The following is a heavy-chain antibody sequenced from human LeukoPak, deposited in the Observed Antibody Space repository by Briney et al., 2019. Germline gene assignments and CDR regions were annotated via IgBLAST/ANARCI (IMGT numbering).Heavy chain of an antibody. J-gene: IGHJ6*02. D-gene: IGHD3-3*01. CDR1: GGSISSGGYY. CDR2: IYYSGST. CDR3: ARGYDFWSGSSYGMDV. Sequence: SQTLSLTCTVSGGSISSGGYYWSWIRQHPGKGLEWIGYIYYSGSTYYNPSLKTRVTISVDTSKNQFSLKLSSVTVADTAVYYRARGYDFWSGSSYGMDVWGQGTTVTVSS. V-gene: IGHV4-31*03.